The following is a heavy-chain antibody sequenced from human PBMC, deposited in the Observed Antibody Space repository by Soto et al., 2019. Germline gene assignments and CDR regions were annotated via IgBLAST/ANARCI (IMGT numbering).Heavy chain of an antibody. Sequence: QITLREAGPTRVRPTQPLTLTCDFSGFSLTTSGVGVAWIRQSPGKAPEWLAVIYWDDDKRYSPTLKSRLTITKDTSKNQVVLIMTNMDPVDTGTYYCAHRALYSASYWDGGYFATWGQGPPVAVSS. V-gene: IGHV2-5*02. J-gene: IGHJ5*02. CDR1: GFSLTTSGVG. CDR3: AHRALYSASYWDGGYFAT. D-gene: IGHD1-26*01. CDR2: IYWDDDK.